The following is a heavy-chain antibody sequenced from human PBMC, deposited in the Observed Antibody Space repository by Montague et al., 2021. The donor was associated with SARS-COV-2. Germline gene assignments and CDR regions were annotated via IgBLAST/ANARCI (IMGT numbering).Heavy chain of an antibody. D-gene: IGHD2-15*01. CDR3: ALERRYCSGGSCYSGGFDP. J-gene: IGHJ5*02. V-gene: IGHV4-30-2*04. Sequence: NPSLKSRVTISVDTSKNQFSLKLSSVTAAATAVYYCALERRYCSGGSCYSGGFDPWGQGTLGTVYS.